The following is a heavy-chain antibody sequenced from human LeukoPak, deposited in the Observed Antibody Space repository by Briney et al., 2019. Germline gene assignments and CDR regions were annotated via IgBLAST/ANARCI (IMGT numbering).Heavy chain of an antibody. CDR2: INHSGST. CDR3: ASRGDYSSRLYYYYYYMDV. V-gene: IGHV4-34*01. Sequence: SETLSLTCAVYGGSFSGYYWSWIRQPPGKGLEWIGEINHSGSTNYNPSLKSRVTISVDTSKNQFSLKLSSVTAADTAVYYCASRGDYSSRLYYYYYYMDVWGKGTTVTVSS. J-gene: IGHJ6*03. CDR1: GGSFSGYY. D-gene: IGHD6-13*01.